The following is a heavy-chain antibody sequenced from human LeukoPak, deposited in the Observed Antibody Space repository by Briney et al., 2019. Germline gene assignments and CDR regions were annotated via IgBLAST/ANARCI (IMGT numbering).Heavy chain of an antibody. CDR2: IRYDGGNK. D-gene: IGHD2-2*01. V-gene: IGHV3-30*02. J-gene: IGHJ6*03. CDR3: AKSSFYCSSTSCYGPDYYYYYMDV. Sequence: GGSLRLSCAASGFTFSSYGMHWVRQAPGKGLEWVAFIRYDGGNKYYADSVKGRFTISRDNSKNTLYLQMNSLRAEDTAVYYCAKSSFYCSSTSCYGPDYYYYYMDVWGKGTTVTVSS. CDR1: GFTFSSYG.